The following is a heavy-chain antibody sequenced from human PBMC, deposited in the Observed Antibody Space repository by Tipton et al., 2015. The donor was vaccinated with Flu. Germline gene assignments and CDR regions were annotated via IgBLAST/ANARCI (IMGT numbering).Heavy chain of an antibody. D-gene: IGHD3-10*01. V-gene: IGHV4-61*02. Sequence: TLSLTCTVSGGSISSSAYYWGWIRQTPGKGLEWIGRIYTSGSTKYNPSLKSRLSMSVDTSKNQFSLKLTSVTAADTAVYYCARGSGSGTYVIFDFWGQGTLVTVSS. J-gene: IGHJ4*02. CDR3: ARGSGSGTYVIFDF. CDR2: IYTSGST. CDR1: GGSISSSAYY.